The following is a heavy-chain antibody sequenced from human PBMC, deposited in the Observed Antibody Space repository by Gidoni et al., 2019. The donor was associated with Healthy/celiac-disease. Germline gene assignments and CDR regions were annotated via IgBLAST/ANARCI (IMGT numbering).Heavy chain of an antibody. Sequence: QVQLVESGGGVVQPGRSLSLSWPASGFNFSIYGMHWVRQAPAKGLEWVEVIWYDGSNKYYADSVKGRFTISRDNSKNTLYLQMNSLRAEDTAVYYCARSIAAAGTDYYYYMDVWGKGTTVTVSS. D-gene: IGHD6-13*01. J-gene: IGHJ6*03. V-gene: IGHV3-33*01. CDR1: GFNFSIYG. CDR2: IWYDGSNK. CDR3: ARSIAAAGTDYYYYMDV.